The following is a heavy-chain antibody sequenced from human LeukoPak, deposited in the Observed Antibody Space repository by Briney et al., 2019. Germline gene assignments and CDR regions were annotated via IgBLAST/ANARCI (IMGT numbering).Heavy chain of an antibody. Sequence: ASVKVSCKASGYTFTSYDSNWVRQATGQGLEWMGWMNPNSGNTGYAQKFQGRVTMTRNTSISTAYMELSSLRSEDTAVYYCAILAYCGGDCYRDAFDIWGQGTMVTVSS. V-gene: IGHV1-8*01. CDR3: AILAYCGGDCYRDAFDI. CDR1: GYTFTSYD. J-gene: IGHJ3*02. CDR2: MNPNSGNT. D-gene: IGHD2-21*02.